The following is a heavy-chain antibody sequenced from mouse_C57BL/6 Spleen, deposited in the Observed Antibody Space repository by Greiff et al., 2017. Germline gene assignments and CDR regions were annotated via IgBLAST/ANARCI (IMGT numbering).Heavy chain of an antibody. V-gene: IGHV1-26*01. CDR1: GYTFTDYY. Sequence: EVQLQQSGPELVKPGASVKISCKASGYTFTDYYMNWVKQSHGKSLEWIGDLNPNNGGTSYNQKFKGKATLTVDKSSSTAYMELRSLTSEDSAVYYCARITTVVATDYFDDWGQGTTLTVSS. D-gene: IGHD1-1*01. J-gene: IGHJ2*01. CDR2: LNPNNGGT. CDR3: ARITTVVATDYFDD.